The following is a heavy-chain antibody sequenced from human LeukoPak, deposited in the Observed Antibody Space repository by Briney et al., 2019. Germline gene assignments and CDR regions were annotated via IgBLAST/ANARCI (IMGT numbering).Heavy chain of an antibody. Sequence: ASVKVSCKASGYTFINYGISWVRQAPGQGLEWMGWISAYNGYTNYAQNLQGRVTMTTDTSTSTAYMELRSLRSDDTAVYYCARGPLDYGDLIFDYWGQGTLVTVSS. V-gene: IGHV1-18*01. J-gene: IGHJ4*02. CDR3: ARGPLDYGDLIFDY. D-gene: IGHD4-17*01. CDR1: GYTFINYG. CDR2: ISAYNGYT.